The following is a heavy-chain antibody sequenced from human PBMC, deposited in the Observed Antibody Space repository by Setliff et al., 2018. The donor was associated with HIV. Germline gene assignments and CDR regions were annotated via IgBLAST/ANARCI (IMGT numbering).Heavy chain of an antibody. V-gene: IGHV3-23*01. CDR2: ITGSGGST. J-gene: IGHJ4*02. Sequence: ETLSLSCVASGFTFSTYPMSWVRQAPGKGLEWVSAITGSGGSTYYAASAKGRFTISRDNSKTTVYLQMNSLRADDTAIYYCVKEVKGYFDYWGQGIQVTVSS. CDR1: GFTFSTYP. CDR3: VKEVKGYFDY.